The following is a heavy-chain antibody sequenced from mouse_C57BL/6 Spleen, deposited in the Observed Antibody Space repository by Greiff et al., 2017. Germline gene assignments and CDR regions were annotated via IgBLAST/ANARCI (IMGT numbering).Heavy chain of an antibody. CDR3: ARNTPPDY. Sequence: QVQLQQSGPGLVQPSQSLSITCTVSGFSLTSYGVHWVRQSPGKGLEWLGVIWSGGSTDYNAAFISRLSISKDNSTSQVFFKMNSLQADDTAIYYCARNTPPDYWGQGTTLTVSS. CDR1: GFSLTSYG. CDR2: IWSGGST. V-gene: IGHV2-2*01. J-gene: IGHJ2*01.